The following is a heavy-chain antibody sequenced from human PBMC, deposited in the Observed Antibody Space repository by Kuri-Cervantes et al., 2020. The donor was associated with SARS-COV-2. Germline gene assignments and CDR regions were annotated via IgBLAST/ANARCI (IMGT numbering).Heavy chain of an antibody. D-gene: IGHD6-6*01. Sequence: GESLKISCAASGFTVSSNYMSWVRQAPGKGLEWVSVIYSGGSTYYADSVKGRFTISRDNSKNTPYLQMNSLRAEDTAVYYCAKDLREQLVPWEYFQHWGQGTLVTVSS. CDR1: GFTVSSNY. V-gene: IGHV3-53*01. CDR2: IYSGGST. J-gene: IGHJ1*01. CDR3: AKDLREQLVPWEYFQH.